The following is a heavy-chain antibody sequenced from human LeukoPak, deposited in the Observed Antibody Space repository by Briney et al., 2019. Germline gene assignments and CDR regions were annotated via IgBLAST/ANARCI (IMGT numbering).Heavy chain of an antibody. Sequence: GESLKISRKGSGYSFTNYWNGWVRQIPGKGPEWIGVIYPGDSDTRYSPSFQGQVTISADKSIITAYLPWSSLKASDTAMYYCARQYSGTYYRSFDYWGQGTLVTVSS. CDR1: GYSFTNYW. D-gene: IGHD3-10*01. J-gene: IGHJ4*02. CDR2: IYPGDSDT. CDR3: ARQYSGTYYRSFDY. V-gene: IGHV5-51*01.